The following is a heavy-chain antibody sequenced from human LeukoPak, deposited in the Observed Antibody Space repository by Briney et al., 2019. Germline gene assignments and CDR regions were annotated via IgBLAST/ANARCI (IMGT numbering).Heavy chain of an antibody. Sequence: GGSLRLSCAASGFTFTKYWMHWVRQAPGKGLMWVSRISRGGSRTDYADSVKGRFTISRDDAKNTLYLQLNSLRAEDTAVYFCARGGSDTAMAHDYWGQGTLVTVSS. CDR2: ISRGGSRT. J-gene: IGHJ4*02. CDR1: GFTFTKYW. CDR3: ARGGSDTAMAHDY. V-gene: IGHV3-74*01. D-gene: IGHD5-18*01.